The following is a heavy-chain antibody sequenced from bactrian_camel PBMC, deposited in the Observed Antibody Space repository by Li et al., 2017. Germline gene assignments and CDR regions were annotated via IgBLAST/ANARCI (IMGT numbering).Heavy chain of an antibody. D-gene: IGHD5*01. Sequence: HVQLVESGGGSVQAGGSLRLSCAASGYTYSKYCMGWFRQAPGKEREGVARIDRDGSSTSYSDFVKGRFTISQDNAKNTLYLQMNSLKPEDTAMYYCAAAVRGMWSQPPHLQYGSVHYWGQGTQVTVS. CDR2: IDRDGSST. CDR3: AAAVRGMWSQPPHLQYGSVHY. V-gene: IGHV3S26*01. CDR1: GYTYSKYC. J-gene: IGHJ4*01.